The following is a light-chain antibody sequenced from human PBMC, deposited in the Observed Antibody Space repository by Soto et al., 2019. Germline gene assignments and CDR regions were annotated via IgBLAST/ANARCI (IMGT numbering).Light chain of an antibody. CDR1: QSVRGS. J-gene: IGKJ3*01. Sequence: EIVLTQSPATLSLSPGERATLSCRASQSVRGSLAWSQQKPGQAPRLLIYDASNRATGIPARFSGGGSGKDLTLTISSLEPEDFAVYYRQQRSNWPTFGPGTKVDIK. CDR3: QQRSNWPT. CDR2: DAS. V-gene: IGKV3-11*01.